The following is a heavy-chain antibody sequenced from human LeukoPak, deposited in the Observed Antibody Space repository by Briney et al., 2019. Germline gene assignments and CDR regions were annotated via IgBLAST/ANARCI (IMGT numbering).Heavy chain of an antibody. CDR1: GFTFSSYG. CDR2: ISSSSSYI. Sequence: GGSLRLSCAASGFTFSSYGMNWVRQAPGKGLEWVSSISSSSSYIYYADSVKGRFTISRDNAKNSLYLQMNSLRAEGSAVYYCARHSGYGAFDYWGQGTLVTVSS. D-gene: IGHD5-12*01. CDR3: ARHSGYGAFDY. V-gene: IGHV3-21*01. J-gene: IGHJ4*02.